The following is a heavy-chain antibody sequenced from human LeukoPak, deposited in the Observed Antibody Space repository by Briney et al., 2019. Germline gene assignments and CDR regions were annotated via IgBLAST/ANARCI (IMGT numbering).Heavy chain of an antibody. CDR3: ATGVYCGSGRLDP. CDR2: INHSGST. Sequence: PSETLSLTCAVYGGSFSGYYWSWIRQPPGKGLEWIGEINHSGSTNYNPSLKSRVTISVDTSKNQFSLKLSSVTAADTAVYYCATGVYCGSGRLDPWGQGTLVTVSS. V-gene: IGHV4-34*01. CDR1: GGSFSGYY. D-gene: IGHD3-10*01. J-gene: IGHJ5*02.